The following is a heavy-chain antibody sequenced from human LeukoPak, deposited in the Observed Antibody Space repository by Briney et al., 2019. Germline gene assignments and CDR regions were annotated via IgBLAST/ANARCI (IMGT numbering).Heavy chain of an antibody. Sequence: VASVKVSCKASGYTFTGYYMHWVRQAPGQGLEWMGWINPNSGGTNYAQKFQGRVTMTRDTSISTAYMELSRLRSDDTAVYYCARTPWELPPYYYYYMDVWGKGTTVTVSS. V-gene: IGHV1-2*02. CDR2: INPNSGGT. CDR3: ARTPWELPPYYYYYMDV. J-gene: IGHJ6*03. D-gene: IGHD1-26*01. CDR1: GYTFTGYY.